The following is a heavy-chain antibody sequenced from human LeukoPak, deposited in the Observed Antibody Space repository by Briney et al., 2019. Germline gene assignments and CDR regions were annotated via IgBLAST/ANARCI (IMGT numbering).Heavy chain of an antibody. D-gene: IGHD6-19*01. Sequence: ASVKVSCKASGYTFTGYYMHWVRQAPGQGLEWMGWINPNSGGTNYAQKFQGRVTMTRDMSTSTVYVELSSLRSDDTAVYYCARVNLCITVAGNPRNNWFDPWGQGTLVTVSS. J-gene: IGHJ5*02. V-gene: IGHV1-2*02. CDR2: INPNSGGT. CDR3: ARVNLCITVAGNPRNNWFDP. CDR1: GYTFTGYY.